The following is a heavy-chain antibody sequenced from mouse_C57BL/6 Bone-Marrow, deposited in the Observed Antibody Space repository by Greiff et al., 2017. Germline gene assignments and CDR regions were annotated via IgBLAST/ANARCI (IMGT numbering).Heavy chain of an antibody. J-gene: IGHJ4*01. CDR2: IHPNSGST. Sequence: QVQLQQPGAELVKPGASVKLSCKASGYTFTSYWMHWVKQSPGQGLEWIGMIHPNSGSTNYNEKFKSKATLTVDKSSSTAYMQLSSLTSEDSAVYYCARIYYDYDERAMDYWGQGTSVTVSS. CDR1: GYTFTSYW. CDR3: ARIYYDYDERAMDY. V-gene: IGHV1-64*01. D-gene: IGHD2-4*01.